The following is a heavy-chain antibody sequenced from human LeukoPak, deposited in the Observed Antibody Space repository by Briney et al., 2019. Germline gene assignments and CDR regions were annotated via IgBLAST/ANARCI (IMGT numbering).Heavy chain of an antibody. CDR3: ARVRVVTALGYFDY. J-gene: IGHJ4*02. CDR1: GFPFSDYG. D-gene: IGHD2-21*02. V-gene: IGHV3-30*03. Sequence: GGSLRLSCAASGFPFSDYGMYWVRQAPGKGLEWLAVISHDGNNKYYADSVKGRFTISRDNAKNSLYLQMNSLRAEDTAVYYCARVRVVTALGYFDYWGQGTLVTVSS. CDR2: ISHDGNNK.